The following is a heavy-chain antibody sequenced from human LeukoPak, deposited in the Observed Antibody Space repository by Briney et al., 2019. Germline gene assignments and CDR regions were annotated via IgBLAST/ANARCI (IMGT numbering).Heavy chain of an antibody. J-gene: IGHJ6*02. Sequence: GGSLRLSCAVSGFTFSSHGMHWVRQAPGKGLEWVAVISLDGNNKYYADSVKGRFTISRDNSKNTLYLQMNSLRAEDTAVYYCAKGHPGTTRGNYYYYYGMDVWGQGTTVTVSS. V-gene: IGHV3-30*18. CDR1: GFTFSSHG. D-gene: IGHD1-7*01. CDR3: AKGHPGTTRGNYYYYYGMDV. CDR2: ISLDGNNK.